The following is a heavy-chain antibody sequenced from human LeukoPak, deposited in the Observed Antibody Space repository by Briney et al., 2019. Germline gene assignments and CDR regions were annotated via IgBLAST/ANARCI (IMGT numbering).Heavy chain of an antibody. Sequence: PSDTLYLTCTVSGGSHSSYYWSWTRHSPGKGLEWIGYLYHSETTKYNPSLKSRVTISVDTSKNQLSLHLTSVTAADTAVYYCARDRGGSSGWSESFEYWGQGTLVTVSS. CDR3: ARDRGGSSGWSESFEY. CDR1: GGSHSSYY. D-gene: IGHD6-19*01. CDR2: LYHSETT. J-gene: IGHJ4*02. V-gene: IGHV4-59*01.